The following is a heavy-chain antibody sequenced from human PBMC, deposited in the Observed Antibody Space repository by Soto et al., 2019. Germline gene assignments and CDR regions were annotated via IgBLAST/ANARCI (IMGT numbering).Heavy chain of an antibody. D-gene: IGHD3-3*01. J-gene: IGHJ6*02. CDR3: ARSIAIFGVEKNSGYQLHGMDV. CDR1: GGTFRSYV. V-gene: IGHV1-69*13. Sequence: SVKVSCKASGGTFRSYVISWVRQAPGQGLEWMGGVMPTLGTPNYAQSLQGRVTITADESTRTAYMELRSLRSEDTAMYYCARSIAIFGVEKNSGYQLHGMDVWGQVTTVTVSS. CDR2: VMPTLGTP.